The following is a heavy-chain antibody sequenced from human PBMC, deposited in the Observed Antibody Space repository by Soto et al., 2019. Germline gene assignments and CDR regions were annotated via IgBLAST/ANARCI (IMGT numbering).Heavy chain of an antibody. CDR2: ISGSGGST. J-gene: IGHJ4*02. D-gene: IGHD4-17*01. Sequence: QPGGSLRLSCAASGFTFSSYAMTWVRQAPGKGLEWVSAISGSGGSTYYADSVKGRFTISRDNSKNTLYLQMNSLRAEDTAVYYCAKVTTTTVINGGYFDYWGQGTLVTVSS. V-gene: IGHV3-23*01. CDR3: AKVTTTTVINGGYFDY. CDR1: GFTFSSYA.